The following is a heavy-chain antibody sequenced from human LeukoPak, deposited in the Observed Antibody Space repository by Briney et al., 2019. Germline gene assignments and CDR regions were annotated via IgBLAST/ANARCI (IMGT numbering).Heavy chain of an antibody. J-gene: IGHJ4*02. V-gene: IGHV1-69*06. CDR3: ARDLALQLGASPFDY. D-gene: IGHD1-26*01. CDR2: IIPIFGTT. Sequence: ASVKVSCKASGGTFSSYAISWVRQAPGQGLEWMGGIIPIFGTTNYAQKFQGRVTITADKSTSTAYMELSSLHSEDTAVYYCARDLALQLGASPFDYWGQGTLVTVSS. CDR1: GGTFSSYA.